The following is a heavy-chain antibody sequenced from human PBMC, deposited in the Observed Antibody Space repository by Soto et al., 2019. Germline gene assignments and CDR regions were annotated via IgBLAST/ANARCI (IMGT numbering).Heavy chain of an antibody. CDR2: ISGSGGST. V-gene: IGHV3-23*01. D-gene: IGHD1-1*01. CDR3: AKSTNDVYYYYYYMDV. Sequence: GGSMRLSCAASGFTFSSYAMSWVRQAPGKGLEWVSAISGSGGSTYYADSVKGRFTISRDNSKNTLYLQMNSLRAEDTAVYYCAKSTNDVYYYYYYMDVWGKGTTVTVSS. J-gene: IGHJ6*03. CDR1: GFTFSSYA.